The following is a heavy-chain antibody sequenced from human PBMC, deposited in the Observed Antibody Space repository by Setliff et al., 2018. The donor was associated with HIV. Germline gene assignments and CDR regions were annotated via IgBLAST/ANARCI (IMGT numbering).Heavy chain of an antibody. Sequence: SETLSLTCTVSGGSISSYYWSWIRQPAGKGLEWIGRIYTSGSTNYNPSLKSRVTMSVDTSKNQFSLKLSSVTAADTAVYYCTRDLWGDDYYYNNMDVWGKGTTVTVSS. CDR2: IYTSGST. D-gene: IGHD2-21*02. V-gene: IGHV4-4*07. J-gene: IGHJ6*03. CDR3: TRDLWGDDYYYNNMDV. CDR1: GGSISSYY.